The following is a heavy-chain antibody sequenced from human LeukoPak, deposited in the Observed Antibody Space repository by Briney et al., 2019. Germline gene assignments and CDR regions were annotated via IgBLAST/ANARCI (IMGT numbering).Heavy chain of an antibody. J-gene: IGHJ4*02. Sequence: GGSVRLSCAASGFTFSSYSMNWVRQAPGKGLEWVSSISSSSSYIYYADSVKGRFTISRDNAKNSLYLQMNSLRAEDTAVYYCARDLAVAGSTDYWGQGTLVTVSS. CDR3: ARDLAVAGSTDY. CDR2: ISSSSSYI. D-gene: IGHD6-19*01. CDR1: GFTFSSYS. V-gene: IGHV3-21*01.